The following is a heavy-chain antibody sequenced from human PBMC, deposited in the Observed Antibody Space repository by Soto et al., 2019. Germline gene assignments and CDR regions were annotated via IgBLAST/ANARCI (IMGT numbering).Heavy chain of an antibody. CDR1: GYTFTGYG. CDR3: ARDLMSAASGDYFDY. CDR2: ISAYNGNT. V-gene: IGHV1-18*01. J-gene: IGHJ4*02. D-gene: IGHD2-15*01. Sequence: ASVKVSCKASGYTFTGYGISWVRQAPGQGLEWMGWISAYNGNTNYAQKLQGRVTMTTDTSTSTAYMELRSLRSDDTAVYYCARDLMSAASGDYFDYWGQGTLVTVSS.